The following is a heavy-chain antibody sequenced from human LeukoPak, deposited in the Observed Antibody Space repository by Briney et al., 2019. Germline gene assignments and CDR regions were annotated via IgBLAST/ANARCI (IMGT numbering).Heavy chain of an antibody. V-gene: IGHV3-7*01. Sequence: HPGGSLRLSCAASGFTFSTYWMSWVRQAPGKGLEWVANIKQDGSEKDYVDSVKGRFTISRDNAKNSLFLQMHSLRAEDTAMYYCARVRGGYYFDYWGQGSLVTVSS. CDR2: IKQDGSEK. CDR3: ARVRGGYYFDY. D-gene: IGHD3-16*01. J-gene: IGHJ4*02. CDR1: GFTFSTYW.